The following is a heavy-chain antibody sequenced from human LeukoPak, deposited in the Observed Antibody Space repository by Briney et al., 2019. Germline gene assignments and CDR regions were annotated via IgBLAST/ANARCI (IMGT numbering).Heavy chain of an antibody. J-gene: IGHJ6*03. V-gene: IGHV3-21*01. CDR2: ISSSTNYI. CDR1: GFTFSSYS. Sequence: GGSLRLSCAASGFTFSSYSMNWVRQAPGKGLEWVSSISSSTNYIYYADSVKGRFTIARDNANNSLYLQMNSLRAEDTAVYYCARDYPATMVDYYYYYMDVWGKGTTVTVSS. D-gene: IGHD3-10*01. CDR3: ARDYPATMVDYYYYYMDV.